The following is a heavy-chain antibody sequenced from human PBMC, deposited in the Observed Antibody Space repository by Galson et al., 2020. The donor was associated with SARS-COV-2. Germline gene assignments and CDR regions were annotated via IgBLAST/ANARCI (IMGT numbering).Heavy chain of an antibody. CDR2: ISRSGGST. CDR3: ARETWGQLVEAHYYYYGMDV. CDR1: GFTFSTYA. Sequence: GESLKISCAASGFTFSTYAMSWVRQAPGKGLEWVSAISRSGGSTYYAQSVKGRFTISRDNSKNTLYLQMNSLRAEDTAVYYCARETWGQLVEAHYYYYGMDVWGHGTTVTVSS. V-gene: IGHV3-23*01. J-gene: IGHJ6*02. D-gene: IGHD6-6*01.